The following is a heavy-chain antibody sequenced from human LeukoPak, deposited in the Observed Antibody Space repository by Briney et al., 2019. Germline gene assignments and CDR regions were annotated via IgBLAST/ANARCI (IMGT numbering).Heavy chain of an antibody. J-gene: IGHJ6*04. CDR2: IRSKANSYAT. CDR1: GFTFSGSA. CDR3: TIHYDYRNPRTPDV. V-gene: IGHV3-73*01. D-gene: IGHD4-11*01. Sequence: GGSLRLSCAASGFTFSGSAMHWVRQASGKGLEWIGRIRSKANSYATAYAASVQGRFTIASDDSKNTAHLQMNRLKTEDTAVYYCTIHYDYRNPRTPDVWGKGTTVTVSS.